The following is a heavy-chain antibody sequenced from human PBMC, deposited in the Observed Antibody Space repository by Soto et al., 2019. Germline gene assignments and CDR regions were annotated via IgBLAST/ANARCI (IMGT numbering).Heavy chain of an antibody. CDR2: TYNSVST. J-gene: IGHJ4*02. V-gene: IGHV4-31*03. CDR1: GGSISRGGYY. D-gene: IGHD3-22*01. CDR3: ARRSITIIVVVTYDAYFDY. Sequence: SETLSLTCTVSGGSISRGGYYWSWIRQNPGKGLEWIGYTYNSVSTYYNPSLKSRVTISVDTSKNQFSLKLSSVTAADTAVYYCARRSITIIVVVTYDAYFDYCGQGTLVTVSS.